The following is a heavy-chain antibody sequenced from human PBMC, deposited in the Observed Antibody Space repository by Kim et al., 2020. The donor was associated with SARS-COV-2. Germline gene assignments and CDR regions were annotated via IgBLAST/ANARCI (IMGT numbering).Heavy chain of an antibody. D-gene: IGHD2-2*01. J-gene: IGHJ6*02. CDR1: GFTFSDYY. CDR2: ISSSSSYT. Sequence: GGSLRLSCAASGFTFSDYYMSWIRQAPGKGLEWVSYISSSSSYTNYADSVKGRFTISRDNAKNSLYLQMNSLRAEDTAVYYCARSMPSGYYYYGMDVWGQGTTVTVSS. CDR3: ARSMPSGYYYYGMDV. V-gene: IGHV3-11*03.